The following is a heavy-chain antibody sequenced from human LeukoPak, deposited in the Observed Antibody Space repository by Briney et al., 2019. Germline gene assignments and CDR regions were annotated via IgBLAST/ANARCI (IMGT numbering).Heavy chain of an antibody. J-gene: IGHJ6*02. D-gene: IGHD2-2*01. CDR2: ISGSGGST. Sequence: GGSLRLSCTASGFTFGNYAMGWVRQAPGKGLEWVSTISGSGGSTYYAGSVKGRFTISRDNSKNTLYLQMNSLRAEDTAVYYCARDFTKHYCSSTSCLDYYYYYGMDVWGQGTTVTVSS. CDR3: ARDFTKHYCSSTSCLDYYYYYGMDV. CDR1: GFTFGNYA. V-gene: IGHV3-23*01.